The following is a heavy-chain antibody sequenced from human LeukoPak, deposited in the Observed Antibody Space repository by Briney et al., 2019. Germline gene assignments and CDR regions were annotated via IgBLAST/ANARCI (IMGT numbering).Heavy chain of an antibody. Sequence: SETLSLTCAVYGGSFSGYYWSWIRQPPGKGLEWIGEINHSGSTNYNPSLKSRVTISVDTSKNQFSLKLSSVTAADTAVYYCARPRAPKRPGIAAADTGGPFDPWGQGTLVTVSS. CDR1: GGSFSGYY. D-gene: IGHD6-13*01. CDR2: INHSGST. J-gene: IGHJ5*02. CDR3: ARPRAPKRPGIAAADTGGPFDP. V-gene: IGHV4-34*01.